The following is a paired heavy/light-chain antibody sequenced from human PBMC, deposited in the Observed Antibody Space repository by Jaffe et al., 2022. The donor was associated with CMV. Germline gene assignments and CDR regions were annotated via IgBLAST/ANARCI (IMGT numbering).Heavy chain of an antibody. CDR3: ARGLPTSIAAGVSWFDP. CDR2: ISSSGSTI. Sequence: EVQLVESGGGLVQPGGSLRLSCAASGFTFSSYEMNWVRQAPGKGLEWVSYISSSGSTIYYADSVKGRFTISRDNAKNSLYLQMNSLRAEDTAVYYCARGLPTSIAAGVSWFDPWGQGTLVTVSS. CDR1: GFTFSSYE. V-gene: IGHV3-48*03. D-gene: IGHD6-13*01. J-gene: IGHJ5*02.
Light chain of an antibody. CDR1: QSVSSY. V-gene: IGKV3-11*01. CDR2: DAS. J-gene: IGKJ1*01. Sequence: EIVLTQSPATLSLSPGERATLSCRASQSVSSYLAWYQQKPGQAPRLLIYDASNRATGIPARFSGSGSGTDFTLTISSLEPEDFAVYYCQQRRTFGQGTKVEIK. CDR3: QQRRT.